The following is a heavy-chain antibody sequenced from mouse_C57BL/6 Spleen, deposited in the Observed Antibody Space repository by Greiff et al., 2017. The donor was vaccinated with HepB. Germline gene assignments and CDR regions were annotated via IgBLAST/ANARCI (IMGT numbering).Heavy chain of an antibody. CDR2: IYPGSGST. CDR3: AREGLDGYDGGVYWYFDV. Sequence: QVQLKQPGAELVKPGASVKMSCKASGYTFTSYWITWVKQRPGQGLEWIGDIYPGSGSTNYNEKFKSKATLTVDTSSSTAYMQLSSLTSEDSAVYYCAREGLDGYDGGVYWYFDVWGTGTTVTVSS. J-gene: IGHJ1*03. V-gene: IGHV1-55*01. D-gene: IGHD2-2*01. CDR1: GYTFTSYW.